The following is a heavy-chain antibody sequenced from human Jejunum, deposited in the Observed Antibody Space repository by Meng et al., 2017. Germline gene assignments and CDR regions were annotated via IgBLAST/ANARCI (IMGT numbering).Heavy chain of an antibody. Sequence: QCQLVQSEVEVKKPGASRKVSCKASGYIFNNYGVSWVRQAPGQGPEWMGWISAYNGNTNYAQNFQGRFTMTTDTSTSTAYMELRSPRSDDTAVYYCARDLPGGTKGTWLDLWGQGTLVTVSS. V-gene: IGHV1-18*01. D-gene: IGHD1-14*01. CDR2: ISAYNGNT. CDR1: GYIFNNYG. CDR3: ARDLPGGTKGTWLDL. J-gene: IGHJ5*02.